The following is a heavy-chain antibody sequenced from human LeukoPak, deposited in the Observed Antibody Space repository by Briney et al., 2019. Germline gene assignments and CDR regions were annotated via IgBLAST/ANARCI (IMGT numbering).Heavy chain of an antibody. CDR3: ARDVSGYAWFDP. Sequence: LETLSLTCTVSGGSISSSSYYWGWIRQPPGKGLEWIGSIYYSGSTYYNPSLKSRVTISVGTSKNQFSLKLSSVTAADTAVYYCARDVSGYAWFDPWGQGTLVTVSS. J-gene: IGHJ5*02. D-gene: IGHD3-22*01. CDR1: GGSISSSSYY. CDR2: IYYSGST. V-gene: IGHV4-39*07.